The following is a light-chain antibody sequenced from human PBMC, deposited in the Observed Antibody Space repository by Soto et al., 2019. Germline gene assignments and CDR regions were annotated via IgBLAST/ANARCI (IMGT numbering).Light chain of an antibody. V-gene: IGLV2-14*01. J-gene: IGLJ3*02. Sequence: QSALTQPASVSGSPGQSITISCTGTSSDVGGYNYVSWFQQHPGTAPKLLIYEVTNRPSGVSYRFSASKSGNTASLTISGLQADDEADYYCSSYTSSSTWVFGGGTKVTVL. CDR1: SSDVGGYNY. CDR3: SSYTSSSTWV. CDR2: EVT.